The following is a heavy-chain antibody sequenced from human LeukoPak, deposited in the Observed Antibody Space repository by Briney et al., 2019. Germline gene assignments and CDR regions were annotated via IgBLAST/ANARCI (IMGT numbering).Heavy chain of an antibody. Sequence: PSETLSLTCAVYGGSFSGYYWNWIRQPPGKGLEWIGEINHSGSTNYNPSLKSRVTISVDTSKNQFSLKLSSVTAADTAVYYCARGPQETGYSYGRTYYPFDYWGQGTLVTVSS. CDR2: INHSGST. J-gene: IGHJ4*02. CDR1: GGSFSGYY. CDR3: ARGPQETGYSYGRTYYPFDY. V-gene: IGHV4-34*01. D-gene: IGHD5-18*01.